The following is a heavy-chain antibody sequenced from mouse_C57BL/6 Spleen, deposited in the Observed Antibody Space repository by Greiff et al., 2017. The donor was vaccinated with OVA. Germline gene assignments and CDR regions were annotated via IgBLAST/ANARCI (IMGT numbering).Heavy chain of an antibody. Sequence: EVKVEESGGGLVKPGGSLKLSCAASGFTFSDYGMHWVRQAPEKGLAWVAYISSGSSTIYYADTVKGRFTISRDNAKNTLFLQMTSLRSEDTAMYYCARRSNTSWFACWGQGTLVTVSA. CDR1: GFTFSDYG. J-gene: IGHJ3*01. D-gene: IGHD2-5*01. V-gene: IGHV5-17*01. CDR3: ARRSNTSWFAC. CDR2: ISSGSSTI.